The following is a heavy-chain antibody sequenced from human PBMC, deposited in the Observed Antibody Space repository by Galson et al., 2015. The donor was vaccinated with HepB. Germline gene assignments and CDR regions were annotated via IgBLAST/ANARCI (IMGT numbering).Heavy chain of an antibody. CDR2: IIPIFGTA. D-gene: IGHD3-3*01. CDR3: AADPWSGYRFDY. V-gene: IGHV1-69*13. J-gene: IGHJ4*02. CDR1: GGTFSSYA. Sequence: SVKVSCKASGGTFSSYAISWVRQAPGQGLEWMGGIIPIFGTANYAQKFQGRVTITADESTSTAYMELSSLRSEDTAVYYCAADPWSGYRFDYWGQGTLVTVSS.